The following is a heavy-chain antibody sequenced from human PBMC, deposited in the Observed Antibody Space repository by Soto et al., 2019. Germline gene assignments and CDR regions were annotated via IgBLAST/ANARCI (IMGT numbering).Heavy chain of an antibody. CDR2: IYYSGST. CDR3: SCYRGATYNWNYVGY. Sequence: SETLSLTCTVSGGSISSSSYYWGWIRQPPGKGLEWIGSIYYSGSTYYNPSLKSRVTISVDTSKNQFSLKLSSVTAADTAVYYCSCYRGATYNWNYVGYWGQGTLVTVSS. CDR1: GGSISSSSYY. V-gene: IGHV4-39*01. J-gene: IGHJ4*02. D-gene: IGHD1-20*01.